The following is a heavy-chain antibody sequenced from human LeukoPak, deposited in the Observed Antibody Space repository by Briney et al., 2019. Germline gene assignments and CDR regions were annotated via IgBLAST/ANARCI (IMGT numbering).Heavy chain of an antibody. CDR1: GYTFSNYG. J-gene: IGHJ4*02. D-gene: IGHD2-15*01. Sequence: ASVKVSFKASGYTFSNYGISWVRQAPGQGLEWMGWINTYNGNTKSAQNLQGRVTMTTDTSTSTAYMELRSLRSDDTAVYYCAREYCSDNSCYFPDYWGQGTLVTVSS. V-gene: IGHV1-18*01. CDR2: INTYNGNT. CDR3: AREYCSDNSCYFPDY.